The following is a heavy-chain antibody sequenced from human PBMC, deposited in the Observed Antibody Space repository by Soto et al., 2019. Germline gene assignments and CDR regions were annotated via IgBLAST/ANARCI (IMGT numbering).Heavy chain of an antibody. CDR2: IIPILGIA. CDR3: ARDKVEMATISLLDY. V-gene: IGHV1-69*04. J-gene: IGHJ4*02. D-gene: IGHD5-12*01. CDR1: GYTFTSYT. Sequence: GASVKVSCKASGYTFTSYTISWVRQAPGQGLEWMGRIIPILGIANYAQKLQGRVTITADKSTSTAYMELSSLRSEDTAVYYCARDKVEMATISLLDYWGQGTLVTVSS.